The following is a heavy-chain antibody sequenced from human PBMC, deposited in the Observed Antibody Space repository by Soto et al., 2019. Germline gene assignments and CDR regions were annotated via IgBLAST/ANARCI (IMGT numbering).Heavy chain of an antibody. CDR2: ISTDNGNT. CDR1: GYTFTSYA. V-gene: IGHV1-18*01. J-gene: IGHJ4*02. Sequence: ASVKVSCKASGYTFTSYAMHWVRQAPGQGLEWMGWISTDNGNTNYAQQFQGRVTMTTDTSTSTAYMELRSLRSDDTAVYYCARDGYFDYWGRGTLVTVSS. CDR3: ARDGYFDY.